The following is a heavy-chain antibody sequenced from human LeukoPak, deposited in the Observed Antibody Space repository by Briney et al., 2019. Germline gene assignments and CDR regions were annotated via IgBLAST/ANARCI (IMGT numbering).Heavy chain of an antibody. CDR2: IDHSGST. CDR3: AREWARGYFDY. V-gene: IGHV4-30-2*01. Sequence: SQTLSLTCTVSGGSISSGGYYWSWIRQPPGKGLGWIGYIDHSGSTYYNPSLKSRVTISVDRSKNQFSLKLSSVTAADTAVYYCAREWARGYFDYWGQGTLVTVSS. CDR1: GGSISSGGYY. J-gene: IGHJ4*02.